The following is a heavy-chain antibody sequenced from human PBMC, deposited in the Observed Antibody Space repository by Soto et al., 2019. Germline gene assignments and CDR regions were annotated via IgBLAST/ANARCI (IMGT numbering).Heavy chain of an antibody. CDR3: AQAAYGDYVGFDY. CDR1: GYTFTSYY. CDR2: INPSGGST. Sequence: QVQLVQSGAEVKKPGASVKASCKASGYTFTSYYMHWVRQAPGQGLEWMGIINPSGGSTSYAQKFLGRSTMTRDTSTSTVYMELSSLRSEDTAVDYCAQAAYGDYVGFDYWGQGTLVTVSS. V-gene: IGHV1-46*03. D-gene: IGHD4-17*01. J-gene: IGHJ4*02.